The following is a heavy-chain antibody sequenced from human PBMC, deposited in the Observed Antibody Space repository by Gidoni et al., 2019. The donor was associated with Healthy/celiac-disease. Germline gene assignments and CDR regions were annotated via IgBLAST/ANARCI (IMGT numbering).Heavy chain of an antibody. V-gene: IGHV2-5*02. CDR3: AHRLTTVTTKRGFDP. Sequence: QITLKESGPTLVKPTQTLTLTCTFSGFSLSTSGVGVGWIRQHPGKALEWLALIYWDDDKRYSPSLKSRLTITKDTSKNQVVLTMTNMDPVDTATYYCAHRLTTVTTKRGFDPWGQGTLVTVSS. CDR1: GFSLSTSGVG. J-gene: IGHJ5*02. D-gene: IGHD4-4*01. CDR2: IYWDDDK.